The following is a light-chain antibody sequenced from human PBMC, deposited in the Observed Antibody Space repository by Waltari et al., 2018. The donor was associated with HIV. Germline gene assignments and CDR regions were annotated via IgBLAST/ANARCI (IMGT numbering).Light chain of an antibody. J-gene: IGLJ2*01. Sequence: QSALTQPRSVSGSPGQSVTISCTGTSSDVGAYQYVSWYKQHPGKAPKFMIYDVSKRPSGVPDRFSGSKSGNTASLTISGLQADDEAIYYCCSYAGTYEVVFGGGTKLTVL. CDR2: DVS. CDR1: SSDVGAYQY. V-gene: IGLV2-11*01. CDR3: CSYAGTYEVV.